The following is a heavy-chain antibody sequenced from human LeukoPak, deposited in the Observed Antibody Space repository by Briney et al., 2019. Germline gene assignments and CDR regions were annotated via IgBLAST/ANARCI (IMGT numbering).Heavy chain of an antibody. Sequence: PGGSLRLSCVASGFTFSHYGMTWVRQAPGKGLEWVSGISSGGDNTYYADSVKGRFTISRDNAKNSLYLQMHSLRVDDTAVYYCVTHEVTVITRSTFDYWGQGTLVTVSS. CDR1: GFTFSHYG. D-gene: IGHD4-23*01. V-gene: IGHV3-21*01. CDR2: ISSGGDNT. J-gene: IGHJ4*02. CDR3: VTHEVTVITRSTFDY.